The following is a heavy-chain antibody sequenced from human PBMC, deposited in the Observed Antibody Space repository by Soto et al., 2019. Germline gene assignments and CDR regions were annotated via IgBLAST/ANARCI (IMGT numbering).Heavy chain of an antibody. CDR3: AREGTYCSGGSCYPDFDC. D-gene: IGHD2-15*01. J-gene: IGHJ4*02. Sequence: QVQLVESGGGVVQPGRSLRLSCAASGFTFSSYGMHWVRQAPGKGLEWVAVIWYDGSNKYYADSVKGRFTISRDNSKNRLYLQRNSLRAEDTAVYYGAREGTYCSGGSCYPDFDCVGQGTLVTVSS. CDR1: GFTFSSYG. V-gene: IGHV3-33*01. CDR2: IWYDGSNK.